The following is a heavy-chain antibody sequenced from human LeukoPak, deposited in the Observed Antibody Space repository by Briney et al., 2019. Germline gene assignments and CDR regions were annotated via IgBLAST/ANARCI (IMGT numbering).Heavy chain of an antibody. CDR2: ISSTSTYI. CDR3: ARDVGQWLVHDAFDI. D-gene: IGHD6-19*01. Sequence: PGGSLRLSCAASEFTFSNYNMNWVRQAPGKGLEWVSSISSTSTYIYYADSMKGRFTISRDNANNSLYLQMNSLRAEDTAVYYCARDVGQWLVHDAFDIWGQGTMVTVSS. CDR1: EFTFSNYN. J-gene: IGHJ3*02. V-gene: IGHV3-21*01.